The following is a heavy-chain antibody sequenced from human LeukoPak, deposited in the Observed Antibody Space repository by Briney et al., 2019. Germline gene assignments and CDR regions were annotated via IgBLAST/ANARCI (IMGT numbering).Heavy chain of an antibody. CDR2: MNPNSGNT. CDR3: ARGSDYGDYNWFDP. J-gene: IGHJ5*02. D-gene: IGHD4-17*01. CDR1: GYTFTSYD. V-gene: IGHV1-8*01. Sequence: GASVKVSCKASGYTFTSYDINWVRQATGQGLEWMGWMNPNSGNTGYAQKLQGRVTMTRNTSISTAYMELSSLRSEDTAVYYCARGSDYGDYNWFDPWGQGTLVTVSS.